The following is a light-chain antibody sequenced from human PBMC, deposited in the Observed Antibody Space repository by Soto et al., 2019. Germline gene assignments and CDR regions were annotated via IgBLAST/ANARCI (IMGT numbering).Light chain of an antibody. CDR2: AAS. V-gene: IGKV1-39*01. J-gene: IGKJ2*01. CDR3: QQSYISPYT. CDR1: ESIANY. Sequence: DIQMTQSPSSLSASVGDRVTITCRASESIANYLNWYQQKPGKAPNLLIYAASTLQTGVPSRFSGSGSGTDFTLTISSLLTEDFATYFCQQSYISPYTFGQGTKLDI.